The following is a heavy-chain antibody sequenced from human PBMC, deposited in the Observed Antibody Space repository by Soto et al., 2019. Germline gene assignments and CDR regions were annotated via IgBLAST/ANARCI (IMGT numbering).Heavy chain of an antibody. CDR1: GFTFSSYG. Sequence: QVQLVESGGGVVQPGRSLRLSCAASGFTFSSYGMHWVRQAPGKGLEWVAVISYDGSNKYYADSVKGRFTISRDNSKNTLYLQMNSLRAEDTAVYYCAKGVMWYGDNLYYYYGMDVWGQGTTVTVSS. CDR3: AKGVMWYGDNLYYYYGMDV. J-gene: IGHJ6*02. V-gene: IGHV3-30*18. CDR2: ISYDGSNK. D-gene: IGHD4-17*01.